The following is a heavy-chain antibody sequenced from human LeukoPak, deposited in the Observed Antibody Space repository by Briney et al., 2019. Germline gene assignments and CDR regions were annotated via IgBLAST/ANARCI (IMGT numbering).Heavy chain of an antibody. CDR1: GFTIDDYA. V-gene: IGHV3-9*01. Sequence: GGSLRLSCTASGFTIDDYAMHWVRQVPGKGLQWVAGMTWDRINIAYADSVKGRFTISRDNAKNSLYLQMNSLRPEDTALYYCVKGGLRFFEFFDYWGQGTLVTVSS. CDR3: VKGGLRFFEFFDY. J-gene: IGHJ4*02. D-gene: IGHD3-3*01. CDR2: MTWDRINI.